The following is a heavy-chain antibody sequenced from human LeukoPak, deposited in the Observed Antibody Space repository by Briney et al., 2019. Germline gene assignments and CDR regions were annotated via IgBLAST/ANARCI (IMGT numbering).Heavy chain of an antibody. CDR1: GYTFTSYY. CDR2: INPSGGST. D-gene: IGHD1-26*01. J-gene: IGHJ3*02. Sequence: GASVKVSCKASGYTFTSYYMHWVRQAPGQGLEWMGIINPSGGSTSYAQKFQGRVTMTRDTSTSTVYMELSSLRSEDTAVYYCAREGGSYGERHFSNDAFDIWGQGTMVTVSS. V-gene: IGHV1-46*01. CDR3: AREGGSYGERHFSNDAFDI.